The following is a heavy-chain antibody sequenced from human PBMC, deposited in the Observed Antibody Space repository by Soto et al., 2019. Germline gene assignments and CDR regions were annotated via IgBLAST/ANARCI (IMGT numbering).Heavy chain of an antibody. CDR1: GYTFTSYA. Sequence: ASVKVSCKASGYTFTSYAMHWVRQAPGQRLEWMGWINAGNGNTKYSQKFQGRVAITRDTSASTAYMELSSLRSEDTAVYYCARVGATMAYFDYWGQGTLVTVSS. D-gene: IGHD1-26*01. J-gene: IGHJ4*02. CDR2: INAGNGNT. CDR3: ARVGATMAYFDY. V-gene: IGHV1-3*01.